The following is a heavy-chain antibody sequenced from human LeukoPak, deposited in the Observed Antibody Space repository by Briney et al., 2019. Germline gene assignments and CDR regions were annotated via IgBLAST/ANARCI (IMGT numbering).Heavy chain of an antibody. CDR3: ARGGYYDYVWGSYRLNYFDY. V-gene: IGHV4-4*07. Sequence: SETLSLTCTVSGVSISSYYWSWIRQPAGKGLEWIGRIYTSGSTNYNPSLKSRVTMSVDTSKNQFSLKLRSVTAADTAVYYCARGGYYDYVWGSYRLNYFDYWGQGTLVTVSS. CDR1: GVSISSYY. D-gene: IGHD3-16*02. J-gene: IGHJ4*02. CDR2: IYTSGST.